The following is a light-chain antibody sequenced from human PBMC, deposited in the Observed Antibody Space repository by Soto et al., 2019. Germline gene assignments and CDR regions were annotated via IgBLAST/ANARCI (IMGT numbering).Light chain of an antibody. CDR3: LLSYSDARPV. V-gene: IGLV7-46*01. CDR1: TGAVTSGHY. Sequence: QAVVTQEPSLIVSPGETVTLTCDSSTGAVTSGHYPYWFQQKPGQAPRPLIYDTSNKHSWTPARFSGSLLGGKAALTLSGAQPEDEADYYCLLSYSDARPVFGGGTKLTVL. CDR2: DTS. J-gene: IGLJ3*02.